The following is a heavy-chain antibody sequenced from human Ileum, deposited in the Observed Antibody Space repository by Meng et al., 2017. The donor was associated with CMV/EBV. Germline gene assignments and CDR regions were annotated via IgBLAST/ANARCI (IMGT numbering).Heavy chain of an antibody. J-gene: IGHJ5*02. D-gene: IGHD3-9*01. CDR2: IFHNGDT. Sequence: FISSSHWWTWLRQSPGKGLEWVGEIFHNGDTNYNPSLKSRLTMSVDKSKNQFSLRLTSVTATDTAVYYCVRDGTEYEILNGQNYFGPWGPGTLVTVSS. CDR3: VRDGTEYEILNGQNYFGP. V-gene: IGHV4-4*02. CDR1: FISSSHW.